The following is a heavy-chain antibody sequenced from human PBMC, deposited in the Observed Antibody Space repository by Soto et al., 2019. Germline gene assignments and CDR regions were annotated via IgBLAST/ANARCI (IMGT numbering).Heavy chain of an antibody. J-gene: IGHJ4*02. CDR2: IYYSGST. Sequence: QVQLQESGPGLVKPSQTLSLTCTVSGGSISSGGYYWSWIRQHPGKGLEWIGYIYYSGSTYYNPSLKSRVTISVDTSKNQFSLKLSSATAADTAVYYCARGGIAAAAPPDYWGQGTLVTVSS. CDR1: GGSISSGGYY. V-gene: IGHV4-31*03. D-gene: IGHD6-13*01. CDR3: ARGGIAAAAPPDY.